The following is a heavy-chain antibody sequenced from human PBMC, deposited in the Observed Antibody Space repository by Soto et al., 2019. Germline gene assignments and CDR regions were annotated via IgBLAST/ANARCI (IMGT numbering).Heavy chain of an antibody. J-gene: IGHJ4*02. D-gene: IGHD2-8*02. CDR3: ARGMTPPGAPAWYYFDS. CDR2: FSLSGTT. V-gene: IGHV4-4*07. CDR1: GASITGTSY. Sequence: SETLSLTCTVSGASITGTSYWSWIRQPAGKGLEWIGRFSLSGTTNYNPSLRSRVTMSADVSKNQFSLRLTSVTAADTALYYCARGMTPPGAPAWYYFDSWGQGXLVTVYS.